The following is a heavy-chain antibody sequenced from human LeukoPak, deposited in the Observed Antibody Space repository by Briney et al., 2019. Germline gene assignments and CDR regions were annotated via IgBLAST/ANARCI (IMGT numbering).Heavy chain of an antibody. CDR3: ARRLKNSNGWTFDY. J-gene: IGHJ4*02. Sequence: GESLKISCKGSGYSFTMYWIGWVRQMPGKGLEWMGIIYPGDSDTRYSPSFQGQVTISADRSINTAYLQWSSLKASDTAIYYCARRLKNSNGWTFDYWGQGTLVTVSS. D-gene: IGHD6-19*01. CDR1: GYSFTMYW. V-gene: IGHV5-51*01. CDR2: IYPGDSDT.